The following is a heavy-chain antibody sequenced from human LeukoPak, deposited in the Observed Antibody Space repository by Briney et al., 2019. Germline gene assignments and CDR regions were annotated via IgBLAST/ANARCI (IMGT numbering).Heavy chain of an antibody. Sequence: GSLRLSCAAPGFTFNTYAIYWVRQAPGKGLEWVSGICGSGGCTYYADSVKGRFTISRDNSKNTVYLQMNSLTADDTAVYYCAKTTVGYSSGRYPGWPADCWGQGTLVTVSP. CDR2: ICGSGGCT. J-gene: IGHJ4*02. D-gene: IGHD6-19*01. CDR1: GFTFNTYA. V-gene: IGHV3-23*01. CDR3: AKTTVGYSSGRYPGWPADC.